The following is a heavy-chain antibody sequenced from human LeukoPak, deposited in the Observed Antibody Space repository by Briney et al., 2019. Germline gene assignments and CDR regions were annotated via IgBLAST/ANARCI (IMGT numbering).Heavy chain of an antibody. J-gene: IGHJ4*02. D-gene: IGHD3-10*01. Sequence: GGSLRLSCAASGFTFSSCGIHWVRQAPGKGLEWVALITYDGYYKYYSDSVKGRFTISSDTSKNTMYLQMNSLRAEDTAVYYCARDLSPVVRASPMGYWGQGTLVTVSS. CDR1: GFTFSSCG. V-gene: IGHV3-30*03. CDR2: ITYDGYYK. CDR3: ARDLSPVVRASPMGY.